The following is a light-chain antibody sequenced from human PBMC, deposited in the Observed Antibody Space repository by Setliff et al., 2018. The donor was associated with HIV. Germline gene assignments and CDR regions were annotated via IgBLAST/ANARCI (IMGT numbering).Light chain of an antibody. CDR1: TSNIGKYF. V-gene: IGLV1-51*01. CDR3: GTWDESLSIEL. Sequence: QSVLRQPPSMSASPGQKITISCSGNTSNIGKYFVSWYQHFPGRGPKLIIYDNHKRPSGISDRFSGSTSVTSATLDITGLQSGDDAYYYCGTWDESLSIELFGGGTKVTVL. J-gene: IGLJ3*02. CDR2: DNH.